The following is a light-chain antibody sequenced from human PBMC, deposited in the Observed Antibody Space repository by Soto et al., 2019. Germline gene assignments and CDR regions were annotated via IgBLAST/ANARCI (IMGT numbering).Light chain of an antibody. CDR1: SSNIGAGYD. CDR2: GNS. V-gene: IGLV1-40*01. J-gene: IGLJ2*01. CDR3: QCYDSSLSGLVG. Sequence: QTVVTQPPSVSGAPGQRVTISCTGSSSNIGAGYDVHWYQQLPGTAPKLLIYGNSNRPSGVPDRFSGSKSGTSASLSITGLQAEDEADYYCQCYDSSLSGLVGFGGGTKLTV.